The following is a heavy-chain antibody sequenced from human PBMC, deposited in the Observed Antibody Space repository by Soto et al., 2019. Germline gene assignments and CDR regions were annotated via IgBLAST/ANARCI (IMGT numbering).Heavy chain of an antibody. CDR3: AKGHLDILGHTWFDP. D-gene: IGHD3-9*01. CDR1: GYTFTSFD. J-gene: IGHJ5*02. Sequence: QVQLVQSGAEVKKPGASVKVSCKASGYTFTSFDINWVRQATGQGLEWMAWINPNSGIAGYAQKFQGRVTVTRNTSLSTAYMELSGLTSEDTAVYYCAKGHLDILGHTWFDPWGQGTPVTVSS. V-gene: IGHV1-8*01. CDR2: INPNSGIA.